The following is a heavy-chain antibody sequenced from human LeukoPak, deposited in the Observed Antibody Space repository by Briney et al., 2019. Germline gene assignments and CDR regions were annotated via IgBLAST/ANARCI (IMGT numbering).Heavy chain of an antibody. V-gene: IGHV3-48*04. CDR3: ASSAGWADAFDI. CDR2: IGATVTTI. Sequence: GGSLRLSCTVSGFTFSSYSMNWVRQAPGKGLEWISYIGATVTTIYYAASVKGRVTISRDNAKNSVYLQMSSLRAEDTAVYYCASSAGWADAFDIWGQGTMVTVSS. CDR1: GFTFSSYS. D-gene: IGHD6-19*01. J-gene: IGHJ3*02.